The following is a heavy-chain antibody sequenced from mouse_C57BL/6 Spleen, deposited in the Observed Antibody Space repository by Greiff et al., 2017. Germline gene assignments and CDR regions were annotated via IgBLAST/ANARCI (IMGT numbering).Heavy chain of an antibody. CDR2: INPSNGGT. V-gene: IGHV1-53*01. Sequence: QVQLLQPGTELVKPGASVKLSCKASGYTFTSYWMHWVKQRPGQGLEWIGNINPSNGGTNYNEKFKGKATLTVDKSTSTAYMQSSSLTSEDSAVYYCARSGMGYYYGSSYDAMDYWGQGTSVTVSS. J-gene: IGHJ4*01. CDR1: GYTFTSYW. D-gene: IGHD1-1*01. CDR3: ARSGMGYYYGSSYDAMDY.